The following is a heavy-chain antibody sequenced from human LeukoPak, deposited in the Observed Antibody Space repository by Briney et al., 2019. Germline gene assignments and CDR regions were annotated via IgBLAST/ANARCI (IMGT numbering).Heavy chain of an antibody. J-gene: IGHJ4*02. CDR1: GFTFSSYS. CDR3: AKDLSGYSYGYRGVDY. Sequence: PGGSLRLSCAASGFTFSSYSMNWVRQAPGKGLEWVSSISSSSSYIYYADSVKGRFTISRDNSKNTLYLQMNSLRAEDTAVYYCAKDLSGYSYGYRGVDYWGQGTLVTVSS. V-gene: IGHV3-21*01. CDR2: ISSSSSYI. D-gene: IGHD5-18*01.